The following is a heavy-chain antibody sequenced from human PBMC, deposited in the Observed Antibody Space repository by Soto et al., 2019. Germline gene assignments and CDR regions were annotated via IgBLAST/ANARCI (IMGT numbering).Heavy chain of an antibody. V-gene: IGHV4-59*01. CDR1: GGSISSYY. CDR2: IYYSGST. D-gene: IGHD6-19*01. Sequence: PSETLSLTCTVSGGSISSYYWSWIRQPPGKGLEWIGYIYYSGSTNYNPSLKSRVTISVDTSKNQFSLKLSSVTAADTAVYYCARYNMGSSGWHYYYYGIDVWGQGTTVTVSS. J-gene: IGHJ6*02. CDR3: ARYNMGSSGWHYYYYGIDV.